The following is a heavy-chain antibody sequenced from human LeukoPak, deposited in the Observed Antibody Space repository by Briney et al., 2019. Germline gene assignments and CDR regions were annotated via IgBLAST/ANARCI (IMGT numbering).Heavy chain of an antibody. D-gene: IGHD6-19*01. CDR3: ARTRRTYSSGWYGYNFDS. CDR2: IYYSGST. J-gene: IGHJ4*02. CDR1: GGSISSYY. V-gene: IGHV4-59*08. Sequence: PSETLSLTCTVSGGSISSYYWSWIRQPPGKGLEWTGYIYYSGSTNYNPSLKSRVTISVDTSKNQFSLKLSSVTAADTAMYYCARTRRTYSSGWYGYNFDSWGQGTLVTVSS.